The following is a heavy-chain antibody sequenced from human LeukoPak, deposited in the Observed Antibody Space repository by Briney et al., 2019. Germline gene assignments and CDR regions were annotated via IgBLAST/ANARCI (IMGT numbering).Heavy chain of an antibody. CDR3: ARLSIVATTDAFDY. V-gene: IGHV1-18*01. J-gene: IGHJ4*02. CDR2: ISAYNGNT. Sequence: ASVKVSCKASGYTFTSYGISWVRQAPGQGLEWMGWISAYNGNTNYAQKLQGRVTMTTDTSTSTAYMELRSLRYDDTAVYYCARLSIVATTDAFDYWGQGTLVTVSS. CDR1: GYTFTSYG. D-gene: IGHD5-12*01.